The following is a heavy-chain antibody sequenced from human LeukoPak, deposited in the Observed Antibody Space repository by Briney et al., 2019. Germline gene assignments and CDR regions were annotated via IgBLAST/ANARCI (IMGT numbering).Heavy chain of an antibody. J-gene: IGHJ1*01. D-gene: IGHD3-3*01. CDR3: TTPDDLGAIGPFQH. Sequence: PGGSLRLSCAASGFTFSNAWMSWVRQAPGKGLEWVGRIKSKTDGGTTDYAAPVKGRFTISRDDSKNTLYLQMNSLKTEDTAVYYCTTPDDLGAIGPFQHWGQGTLVTVSS. CDR1: GFTFSNAW. V-gene: IGHV3-15*01. CDR2: IKSKTDGGTT.